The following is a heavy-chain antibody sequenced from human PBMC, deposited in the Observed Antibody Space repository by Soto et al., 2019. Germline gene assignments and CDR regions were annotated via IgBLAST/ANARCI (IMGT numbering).Heavy chain of an antibody. CDR2: INPSGGST. Sequence: ASVKVSCKASGYTFTSYYMHWVRQAPGQGLEWMGIINPSGGSTSYAQKFQGRVTMTRDTSTSTVYMELSSLRSEDTAVYYCASSRGGLRLHDYGDYRSRFRFDYWGQGTLVTVSS. CDR1: GYTFTSYY. D-gene: IGHD4-17*01. J-gene: IGHJ4*02. CDR3: ASSRGGLRLHDYGDYRSRFRFDY. V-gene: IGHV1-46*03.